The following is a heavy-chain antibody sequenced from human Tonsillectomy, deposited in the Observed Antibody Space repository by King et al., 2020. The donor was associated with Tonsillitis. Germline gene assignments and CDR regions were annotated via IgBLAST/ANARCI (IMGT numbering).Heavy chain of an antibody. CDR3: AKDGGGTVTPLGYGLDY. CDR2: IRYDGSNK. CDR1: GFSFSNYD. D-gene: IGHD4-17*01. J-gene: IGHJ4*02. Sequence: VQLVESGGGVVQPGGSLRLSCAASGFSFSNYDIHWVRQAPGKGLEWVAFIRYDGSNKYYADSVKGRFTISRDNSKNTLSLQMNSLRAEDTAVYYCAKDGGGTVTPLGYGLDYWGQGTLVTVSS. V-gene: IGHV3-30*02.